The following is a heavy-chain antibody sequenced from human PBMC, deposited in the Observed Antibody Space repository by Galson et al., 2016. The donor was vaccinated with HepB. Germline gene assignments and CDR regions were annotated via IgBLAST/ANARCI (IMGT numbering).Heavy chain of an antibody. Sequence: SETLSLTCTVSGDSVSTYYWSWIRQPPGKGLEWIAYIGDNGRPKYTPSLESRATLSVDTSKNHVSLKMTSVTAADTAVYYCAKHRHERYDNGDYKDYWYFDLWGRGTLVTVSS. CDR3: AKHRHERYDNGDYKDYWYFDL. J-gene: IGHJ2*01. CDR1: GDSVSTYY. D-gene: IGHD4-17*01. V-gene: IGHV4-59*02. CDR2: IGDNGRP.